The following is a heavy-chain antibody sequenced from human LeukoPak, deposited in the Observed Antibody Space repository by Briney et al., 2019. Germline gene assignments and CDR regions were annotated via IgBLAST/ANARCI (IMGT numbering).Heavy chain of an antibody. CDR1: GFTFSSYA. J-gene: IGHJ4*02. V-gene: IGHV3-30*01. Sequence: GSLRLSCAASGFTFSSYAMHWVRQAPGKGLEWVAVISYDGSNKYYADSVKGRFTISRDNSKNTLYLQMNSLRAEDTAVYYCARGLQLWLFCFDYWAREPWSPSPQ. D-gene: IGHD5-18*01. CDR3: ARGLQLWLFCFDY. CDR2: ISYDGSNK.